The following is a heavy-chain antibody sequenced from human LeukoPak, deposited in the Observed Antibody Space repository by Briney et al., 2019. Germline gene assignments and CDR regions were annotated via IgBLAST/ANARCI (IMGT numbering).Heavy chain of an antibody. CDR2: IYYSGST. J-gene: IGHJ4*02. V-gene: IGHV4-39*01. CDR1: GGSISSGSYY. Sequence: SETLSLTCTVSGGSISSGSYYWGWIRQPPGKGLEWIGSIYYSGSTYYNPSLKSRVTISVDTSKNQFSLKLSPVTAADTAVYYCASRYSSGWYIDYWGQGTLVTVSS. CDR3: ASRYSSGWYIDY. D-gene: IGHD6-19*01.